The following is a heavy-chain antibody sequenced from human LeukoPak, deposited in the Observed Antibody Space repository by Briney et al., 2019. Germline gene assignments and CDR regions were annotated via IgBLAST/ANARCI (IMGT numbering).Heavy chain of an antibody. CDR3: ARGGTLNYGVGY. D-gene: IGHD4-17*01. CDR1: GGSISSSSYY. CDR2: IYYSGST. J-gene: IGHJ4*02. V-gene: IGHV4-39*07. Sequence: RASETLSLTCTVSGGSISSSSYYWGWIRQPPGKGLEWIGSIYYSGSTYYNPSLKSRVTISVDTSKNQFSLKLSSVTAADTAVYYCARGGTLNYGVGYWGQGTLVTVSS.